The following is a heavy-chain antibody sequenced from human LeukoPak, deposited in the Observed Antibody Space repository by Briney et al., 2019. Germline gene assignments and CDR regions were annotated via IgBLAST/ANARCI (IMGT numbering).Heavy chain of an antibody. D-gene: IGHD2-2*01. V-gene: IGHV3-23*01. CDR3: AKDREKLLTSTSCSFDS. J-gene: IGHJ4*01. Sequence: GGSLRLSCAASGFTFSTYAMSWVRQAPGKGLEWVSGISGSGGGTYYADSVKGRFTISRDNSKNTLYLQMNSLRAEDTAVYYCAKDREKLLTSTSCSFDSWGHGTLVTVSS. CDR2: ISGSGGGT. CDR1: GFTFSTYA.